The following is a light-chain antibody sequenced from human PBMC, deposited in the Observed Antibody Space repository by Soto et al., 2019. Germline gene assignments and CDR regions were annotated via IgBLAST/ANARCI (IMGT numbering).Light chain of an antibody. CDR2: AAS. CDR1: QSISSY. J-gene: IGKJ1*01. CDR3: QQSYSTPPT. Sequence: DIQMTQTPASLSGSVGDGVTITFRASQSISSYLNWYQQKPGKASKLLIYAASSLQSGVPSRFSGSGSGTDFTLTISSLQPEDFATYYCQQSYSTPPTFGQGTKVDIK. V-gene: IGKV1-39*01.